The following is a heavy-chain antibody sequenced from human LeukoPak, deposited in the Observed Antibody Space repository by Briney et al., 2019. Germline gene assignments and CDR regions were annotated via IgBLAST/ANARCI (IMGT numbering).Heavy chain of an antibody. CDR3: AKGRDVYSYFDY. Sequence: GGSLRLSCAASGFTFSSYSMNWVRQAPGKGLEWVSAISDSGGSTYYADSVKGRFTISRDNSKNTLYLQTNSLRAEDTAVYYCAKGRDVYSYFDYWGQGTLVTVSS. V-gene: IGHV3-23*01. CDR1: GFTFSSYS. CDR2: ISDSGGST. D-gene: IGHD5-24*01. J-gene: IGHJ4*02.